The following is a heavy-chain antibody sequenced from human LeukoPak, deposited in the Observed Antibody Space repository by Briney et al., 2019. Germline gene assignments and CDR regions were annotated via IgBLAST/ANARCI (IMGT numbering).Heavy chain of an antibody. Sequence: SETLSLTCTVSGGSINSGDYYWSWIRQPPGKGLEWIGYIYYSGSTNYNPSLKSRVTISVDTSKNQFSLKLSSVTAADTAVYYCARESSEARFDYWGQGTLVTVSS. D-gene: IGHD6-6*01. V-gene: IGHV4-61*08. CDR1: GGSINSGDYY. CDR2: IYYSGST. J-gene: IGHJ4*02. CDR3: ARESSEARFDY.